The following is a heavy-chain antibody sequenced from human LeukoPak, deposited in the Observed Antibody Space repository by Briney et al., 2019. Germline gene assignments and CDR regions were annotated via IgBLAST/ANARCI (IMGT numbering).Heavy chain of an antibody. D-gene: IGHD3-22*01. CDR3: AREWFSDYYDSSGSPLDY. Sequence: GGSLRLSCAASGFTFSSYAMHWVRQASGKGLEWVAVISYDGSNKYYADSVKGRFTISRDNSKNTLYLQMNSLRAEDTAVYYCAREWFSDYYDSSGSPLDYWGQGTLVTVSS. CDR2: ISYDGSNK. V-gene: IGHV3-30-3*01. J-gene: IGHJ4*02. CDR1: GFTFSSYA.